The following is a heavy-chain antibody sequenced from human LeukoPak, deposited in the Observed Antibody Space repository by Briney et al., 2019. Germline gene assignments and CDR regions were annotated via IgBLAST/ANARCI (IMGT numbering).Heavy chain of an antibody. D-gene: IGHD6-19*01. CDR1: GFTFSTYA. V-gene: IGHV3-23*01. CDR2: IISSGGTT. CDR3: AKLGSGWRYFDY. J-gene: IGHJ4*02. Sequence: GGSLRLSCAASGFTFSTYAMNWVRQAPGKGLEWVSGIISSGGTTYYADPVKGRFTISRDNSKNTLYLQMNSLRAEDTAVYYCAKLGSGWRYFDYWGQGTLVTASS.